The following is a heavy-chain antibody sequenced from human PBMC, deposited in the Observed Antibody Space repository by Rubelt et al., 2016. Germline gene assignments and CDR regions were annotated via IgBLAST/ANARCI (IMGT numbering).Heavy chain of an antibody. CDR2: INTNTGNP. J-gene: IGHJ5*02. CDR1: GYSFSSYA. V-gene: IGHV7-4-1*02. Sequence: QVQLVQSGSELKDPGASVTVSCKASGYSFSSYAMNWVRQAPGQGLEWMGWINTNTGNPTYAQGSTGRFVFSLDTSVSTAYLQISSLKAEDTAVYYCARVIAAREDYNWFDPWGQGTLVTVSS. CDR3: ARVIAAREDYNWFDP. D-gene: IGHD6-6*01.